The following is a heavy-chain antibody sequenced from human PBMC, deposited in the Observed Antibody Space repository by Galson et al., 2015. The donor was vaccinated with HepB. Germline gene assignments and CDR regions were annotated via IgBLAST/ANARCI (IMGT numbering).Heavy chain of an antibody. CDR2: FDPEDGET. Sequence: SVKVSCKVSGYTLTELSMHWVRQAPGEGLEWMGGFDPEDGETIYAQKFQGRVTMTEDTSTDTAYMELSSLRSEDTAVYYCATVGDILTPFDYWGQGTLVTVSS. CDR3: ATVGDILTPFDY. V-gene: IGHV1-24*01. CDR1: GYTLTELS. D-gene: IGHD3-9*01. J-gene: IGHJ4*02.